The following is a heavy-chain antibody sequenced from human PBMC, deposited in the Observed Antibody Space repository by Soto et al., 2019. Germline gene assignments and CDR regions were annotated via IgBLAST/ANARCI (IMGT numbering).Heavy chain of an antibody. CDR3: ASVAI. CDR1: GFTFSNYW. J-gene: IGHJ4*02. Sequence: EVQLVESGGGLVQPGGSLRLSCAASGFTFSNYWMRWVRQAPGKGLEWVANIKQAGSEKNYVDSVKGRFTISRDNAKNSLDLQMNSLRAEDTAVYYCASVAIWGQGTPVTVSS. V-gene: IGHV3-7*01. D-gene: IGHD5-12*01. CDR2: IKQAGSEK.